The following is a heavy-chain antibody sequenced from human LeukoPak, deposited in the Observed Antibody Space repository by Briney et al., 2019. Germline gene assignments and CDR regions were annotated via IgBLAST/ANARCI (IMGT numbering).Heavy chain of an antibody. CDR2: ISGSGGST. CDR3: AKAHYYDSSGYYGVVSPLVYYGMDV. Sequence: PGGSLRLSCAASGFTFNNYAMSWVRQTPGKGLEWVSAISGSGGSTYYADSVKGRFTISRDNSKNTLYLQMNSLRAEDTAVYYCAKAHYYDSSGYYGVVSPLVYYGMDVWGQGTTVTVSS. CDR1: GFTFNNYA. D-gene: IGHD3-22*01. V-gene: IGHV3-23*01. J-gene: IGHJ6*02.